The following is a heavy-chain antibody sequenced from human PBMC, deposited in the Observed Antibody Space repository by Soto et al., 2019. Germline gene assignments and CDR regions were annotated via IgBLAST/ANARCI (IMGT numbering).Heavy chain of an antibody. V-gene: IGHV3-21*01. CDR3: ARSEYNWNYGAVVEKYYYYYYMDV. D-gene: IGHD1-7*01. Sequence: GGSLRLSCAASGFTFSSYSMNWVRQAPGKGLEWVSSISSSSSYIYYADSVKGRFTISRDNAKNSLYLQMNSLRAEDTAVYYCARSEYNWNYGAVVEKYYYYYYMDVWGKGTTVTVSS. CDR1: GFTFSSYS. J-gene: IGHJ6*03. CDR2: ISSSSSYI.